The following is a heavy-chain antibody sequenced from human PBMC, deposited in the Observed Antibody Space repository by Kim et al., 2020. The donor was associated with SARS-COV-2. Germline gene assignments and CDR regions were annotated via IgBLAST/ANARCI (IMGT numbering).Heavy chain of an antibody. CDR1: GGSFSGYY. V-gene: IGHV4-34*01. CDR2: INHSGST. Sequence: SETLSLTCAVYGGSFSGYYWSWIRQPPGKGLEWIGEINHSGSTNYNPSLKSRVTISVDTSKNQFSLKLSSVTAADTAVYYCARGYLTEASFQFDYWGQGTLVTVSS. D-gene: IGHD2-2*01. CDR3: ARGYLTEASFQFDY. J-gene: IGHJ4*02.